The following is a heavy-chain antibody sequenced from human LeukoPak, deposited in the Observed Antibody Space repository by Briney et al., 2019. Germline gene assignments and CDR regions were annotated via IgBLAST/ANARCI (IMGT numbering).Heavy chain of an antibody. V-gene: IGHV3-66*01. Sequence: GGSLRLSCVASGLSVSSNYMSWVRQAPGEGLEWVSVIYRDGSSYYAESVKGRFTISRDNSKNTLYIQMNSLRAEDTAVYYCARSFYDILIGYYQYFDYWGQGTLVTVSS. CDR2: IYRDGSS. D-gene: IGHD3-9*01. CDR3: ARSFYDILIGYYQYFDY. J-gene: IGHJ4*02. CDR1: GLSVSSNY.